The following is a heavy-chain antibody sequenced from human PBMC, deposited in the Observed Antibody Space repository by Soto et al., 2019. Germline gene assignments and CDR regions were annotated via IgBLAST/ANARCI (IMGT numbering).Heavy chain of an antibody. J-gene: IGHJ5*02. V-gene: IGHV1-2*04. CDR2: INPNSGGT. CDR1: GYTFTGYY. CDR3: ARVAKTGLSFWFDP. Sequence: ASVKVSCKASGYTFTGYYMHWVRQAPGQGLEWMGWINPNSGGTNYAQKFQGWVTMTRDTSISTAYMELSRLRSDDTAVYYCARVAKTGLSFWFDPWGQGTLVTVSS. D-gene: IGHD3-16*02.